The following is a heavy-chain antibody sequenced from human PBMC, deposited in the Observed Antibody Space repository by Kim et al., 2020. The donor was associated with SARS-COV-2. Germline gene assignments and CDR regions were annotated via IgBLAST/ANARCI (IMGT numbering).Heavy chain of an antibody. V-gene: IGHV3-48*02. CDR3: ARAPGAAPVLYYYYYYGRDV. Sequence: GGSLRLSCAASGFTFSSYSMKWVRQAPGKGLEWVSYISSSSSTIYYADSVKGRFTISRDNAKNSLYLQMNSLRDEDTAVYYCARAPGAAPVLYYYYYYGRDVGGKGTTVTVSS. CDR1: GFTFSSYS. D-gene: IGHD1-26*01. J-gene: IGHJ6*04. CDR2: ISSSSSTI.